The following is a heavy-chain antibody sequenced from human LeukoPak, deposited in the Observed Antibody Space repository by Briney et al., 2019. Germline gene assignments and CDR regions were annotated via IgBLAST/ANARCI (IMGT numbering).Heavy chain of an antibody. CDR2: IIPIFGTA. J-gene: IGHJ6*03. V-gene: IGHV1-69*05. CDR3: ARGDIVVVPAATYYYYYYMDV. Sequence: SVKVSCKASGGTFSSYAISWVRQAPGQGLEWMGGIIPIFGTANYAQKFQGRVTITTDESTSTAYMELSGLRSEDTAVYYCARGDIVVVPAATYYYYYYMDVWGKGTTVTVSS. CDR1: GGTFSSYA. D-gene: IGHD2-2*01.